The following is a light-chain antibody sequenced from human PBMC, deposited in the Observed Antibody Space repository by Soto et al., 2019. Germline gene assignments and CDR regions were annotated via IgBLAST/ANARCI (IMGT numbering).Light chain of an antibody. CDR2: AAS. V-gene: IGKV1-39*01. Sequence: DVQMTQSPSSLSASVGAGLTLTCRASQTVTSYLNWYQQKPGKAPKLMIYAASTLQSGVPSRFSGSGSGTEFTLTIISLQPEDVATYYCQQSYRFPKTFGRGTKVDIK. J-gene: IGKJ1*01. CDR1: QTVTSY. CDR3: QQSYRFPKT.